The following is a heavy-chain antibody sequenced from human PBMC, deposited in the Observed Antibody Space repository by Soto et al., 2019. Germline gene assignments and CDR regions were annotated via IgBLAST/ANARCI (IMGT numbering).Heavy chain of an antibody. V-gene: IGHV4-59*01. CDR2: IYDSGST. J-gene: IGHJ5*02. D-gene: IGHD6-19*01. CDR3: AREGQWLAEGSFDP. CDR1: GGSISSYY. Sequence: QVQLQESGPGLVKPSETLSLTCTVSGGSISSYYWSWIRQPPGKGLEWIGYIYDSGSTNYNPALNSRGTISVDTAKNQFSLKLSSVTAADTDVDYCAREGQWLAEGSFDPWGQGTLVTVSS.